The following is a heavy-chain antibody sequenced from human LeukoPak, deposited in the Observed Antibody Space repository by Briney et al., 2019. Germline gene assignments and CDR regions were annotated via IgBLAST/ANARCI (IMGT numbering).Heavy chain of an antibody. D-gene: IGHD3-3*01. CDR2: INSDGSST. CDR1: GFTFSSYW. Sequence: PGGSLRLSCAASGFTFSSYWMHWVRQAPGKGLVWVSRINSDGSSTSYADSVKGRFTISRDNSKNTLYLQMNSLRAGDTAVYYCAKGNYDFWSGYPGLSYFDYWGQGTLVTVSS. CDR3: AKGNYDFWSGYPGLSYFDY. V-gene: IGHV3-74*01. J-gene: IGHJ4*02.